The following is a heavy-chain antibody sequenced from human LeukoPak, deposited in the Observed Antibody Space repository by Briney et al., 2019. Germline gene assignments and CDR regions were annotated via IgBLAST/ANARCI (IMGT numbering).Heavy chain of an antibody. CDR3: ARGRVHYYDSSGYSE. Sequence: SETLSLTCAVYGGSFSGYYWSWIRQPPGKGLEWIGEINHSGSTNYNPSLKSRVTISVDTSKNQFSLKLSSVTAADTAVCYCARGRVHYYDSSGYSEWGQGTLVTVSS. CDR1: GGSFSGYY. D-gene: IGHD3-22*01. V-gene: IGHV4-34*01. J-gene: IGHJ4*02. CDR2: INHSGST.